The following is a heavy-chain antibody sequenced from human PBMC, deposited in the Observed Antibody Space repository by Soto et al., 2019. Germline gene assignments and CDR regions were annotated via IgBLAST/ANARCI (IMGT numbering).Heavy chain of an antibody. V-gene: IGHV1-69*04. D-gene: IGHD3-22*01. CDR1: GGTFSSYT. CDR3: AREYYYDSSGYLGALYYYYYYGMDV. CDR2: IIPILGIS. J-gene: IGHJ6*02. Sequence: SVKVSCKASGGTFSSYTISWVRQAPGQGLEWMGRIIPILGISNYAQKFQGRVTITADKSTSTAYMELSSLRSEDTAVYYCAREYYYDSSGYLGALYYYYYYGMDVWGQGTTVTVSS.